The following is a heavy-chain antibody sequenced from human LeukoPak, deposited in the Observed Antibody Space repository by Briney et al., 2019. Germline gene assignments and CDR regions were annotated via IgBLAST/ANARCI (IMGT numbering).Heavy chain of an antibody. D-gene: IGHD3-10*01. CDR1: GYTFTSYY. J-gene: IGHJ3*02. Sequence: ASVKVSCKASGYTFTSYYMHWVRQAPGQGREWMGIINPSGGSTSYAQKFQGRVTMTRDTSTSTVYMELRSLRSEDPAVYYCARRRIYYGSGSYPPSDNDAFDIWGQGTMVTVSS. V-gene: IGHV1-46*01. CDR2: INPSGGST. CDR3: ARRRIYYGSGSYPPSDNDAFDI.